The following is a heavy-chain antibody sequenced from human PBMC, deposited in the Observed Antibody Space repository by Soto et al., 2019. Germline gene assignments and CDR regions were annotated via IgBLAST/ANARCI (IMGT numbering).Heavy chain of an antibody. D-gene: IGHD3-9*01. CDR2: ISGSGGST. CDR1: GFTFSSYA. Sequence: GGSLRLSCAASGFTFSSYAMSWVRQAPGKGLEWVSAISGSGGSTYYADSVKGRFTISRDNSKNTLYLQMNSLRAEDTAVYYCAKGRVVLRYFDWSLTWGQGTLVTVSS. CDR3: AKGRVVLRYFDWSLT. J-gene: IGHJ5*02. V-gene: IGHV3-23*01.